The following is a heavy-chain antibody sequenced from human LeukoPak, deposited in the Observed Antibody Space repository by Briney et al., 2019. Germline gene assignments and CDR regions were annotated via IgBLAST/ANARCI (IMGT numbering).Heavy chain of an antibody. CDR1: GGSISGYY. CDR2: IYYSGST. V-gene: IGHV4-59*01. Sequence: PSETLSLTCTVSGGSISGYYWSWIRQPPGKGLEYIGYIYYSGSTKNNPSLKSRVTISVDTSKNQFSLKLSSVTAADTAVYYCARDHGGDGYNYYYYYGMDVWGQGTTVTVSS. CDR3: ARDHGGDGYNYYYYYGMDV. D-gene: IGHD5-24*01. J-gene: IGHJ6*02.